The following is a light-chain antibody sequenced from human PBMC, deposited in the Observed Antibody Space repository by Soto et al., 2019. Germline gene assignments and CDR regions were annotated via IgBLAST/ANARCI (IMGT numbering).Light chain of an antibody. CDR2: GAS. CDR3: QQYNNWPLT. J-gene: IGKJ4*01. V-gene: IGKV3-15*01. Sequence: EIVMTQVPATLSVSRGERATLSCRASQSVSSNLAWYQQKPGQAPRLLIYGASTRATGIPARFSGSGSGTEFTLTISSLQSEDFAVYYCQQYNNWPLTFGGGTKVDIK. CDR1: QSVSSN.